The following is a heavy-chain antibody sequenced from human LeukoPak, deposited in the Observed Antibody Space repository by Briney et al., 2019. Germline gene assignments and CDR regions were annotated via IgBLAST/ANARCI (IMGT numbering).Heavy chain of an antibody. D-gene: IGHD4-17*01. CDR2: ISSSATYI. CDR1: GFTFSSYT. J-gene: IGHJ4*02. V-gene: IGHV3-21*01. CDR3: ATWDDYGDYVAFEY. Sequence: GGSLRLSCAGSGFTFSSYTMNWVRQAPGKGLEWVSSISSSATYIYYADSVRGRFTISRDDAKNSLFLHMNSLRTEDTAVYYCATWDDYGDYVAFEYWGQGTLVTVSS.